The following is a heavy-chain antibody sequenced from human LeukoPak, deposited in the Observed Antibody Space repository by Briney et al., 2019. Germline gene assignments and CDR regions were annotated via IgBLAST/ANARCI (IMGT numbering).Heavy chain of an antibody. Sequence: SETLSLTCTVSGGSISTYYWSWIRQSPGKGLEWMGNIYYSGSTNYNPSLKSRVTISLDTSNNQFSLKLSSVPAADTAVYYCARANQLAWGYYFDYWGQGTLVTVSS. V-gene: IGHV4-59*01. CDR1: GGSISTYY. CDR2: IYYSGST. J-gene: IGHJ4*02. D-gene: IGHD6-13*01. CDR3: ARANQLAWGYYFDY.